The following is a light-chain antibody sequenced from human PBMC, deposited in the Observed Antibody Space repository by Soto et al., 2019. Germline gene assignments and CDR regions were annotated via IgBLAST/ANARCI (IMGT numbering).Light chain of an antibody. CDR1: QSISGY. Sequence: DIQVTQSPSSLSASVGDRVTISCRASQSISGYLNWYQQKPGKAPKLLIFDASSLQSGVPSRFSGRGSESEYTLAISRLQPEDFATYLCQHSYSNFPSTFGQGTGLEI. CDR3: QHSYSNFPST. CDR2: DAS. V-gene: IGKV1-39*01. J-gene: IGKJ5*01.